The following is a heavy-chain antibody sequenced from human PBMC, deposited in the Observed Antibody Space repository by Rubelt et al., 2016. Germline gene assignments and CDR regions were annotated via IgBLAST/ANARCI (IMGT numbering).Heavy chain of an antibody. Sequence: ASGFTFSSYSMNWVRQASGKGLEWLSYISRSSGTIYYADSMKGRFSIASDNAKNSLYLQMNSLRVEDTAVYYCARGGGSRGGPFDYWGQGTLVTVSS. CDR2: ISRSSGTI. D-gene: IGHD3-10*01. V-gene: IGHV3-48*01. CDR3: ARGGGSRGGPFDY. J-gene: IGHJ4*02. CDR1: GFTFSSYS.